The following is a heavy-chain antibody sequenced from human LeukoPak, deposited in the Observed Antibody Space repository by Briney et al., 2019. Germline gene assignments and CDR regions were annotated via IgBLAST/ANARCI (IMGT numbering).Heavy chain of an antibody. CDR1: GGSISSGDYY. J-gene: IGHJ5*02. V-gene: IGHV4-39*07. CDR3: ARDINSLSGNWFDP. CDR2: IYHSGST. Sequence: SETLSLTCTVSGGSISSGDYYWSWIRQPPGKGLEWIWEIYHSGSTNYNPSLKSRVTISVDKSKNQFSLKLSSVTAADTAVYYCARDINSLSGNWFDPWGQGTLVTVSS. D-gene: IGHD1-14*01.